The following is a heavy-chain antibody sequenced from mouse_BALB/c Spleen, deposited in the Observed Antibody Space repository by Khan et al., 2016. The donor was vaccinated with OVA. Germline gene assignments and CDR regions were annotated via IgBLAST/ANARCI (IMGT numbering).Heavy chain of an antibody. D-gene: IGHD2-4*01. CDR1: GFSLTTYG. Sequence: QVQLKQSGPGLVQPSQSLSITCTVSGFSLTTYGVHWVRQSPGKGLEWLGVLWSGGSTDYNAAFISRLSISKDNSKSQVFFKMNSLQANDTAIYYCARNYDYDEGLAYWGQGTLVTVSA. V-gene: IGHV2-2*02. J-gene: IGHJ3*01. CDR3: ARNYDYDEGLAY. CDR2: LWSGGST.